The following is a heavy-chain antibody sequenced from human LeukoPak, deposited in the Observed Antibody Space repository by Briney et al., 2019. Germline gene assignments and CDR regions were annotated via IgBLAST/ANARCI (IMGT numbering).Heavy chain of an antibody. CDR3: ARGGDWYSSSCAFDY. V-gene: IGHV1-3*04. Sequence: ASVKVSCKASGYIFTSYPIHWVRQAPGQRLEWMGWINTGNGNTKYSQKFEGRVTVTRDTSATAAYMELSSLRSEDTAVYYCARGGDWYSSSCAFDYWGQGTLVTVSS. CDR2: INTGNGNT. CDR1: GYIFTSYP. D-gene: IGHD6-6*01. J-gene: IGHJ4*02.